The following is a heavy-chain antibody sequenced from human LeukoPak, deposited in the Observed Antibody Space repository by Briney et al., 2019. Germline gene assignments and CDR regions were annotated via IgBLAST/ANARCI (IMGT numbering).Heavy chain of an antibody. CDR2: INHSGST. CDR1: GGSVSSGSYY. Sequence: PSETLSLTCTVSGGSVSSGSYYWSWIRQPPGKGLEWIGEINHSGSTNYNPSLKSRVTISVDTSKNQSSLKLSSVTAADTAVYYCARGDGDTGIRYDYWGQGTLVTVSS. CDR3: ARGDGDTGIRYDY. V-gene: IGHV4-61*01. J-gene: IGHJ4*02. D-gene: IGHD3-9*01.